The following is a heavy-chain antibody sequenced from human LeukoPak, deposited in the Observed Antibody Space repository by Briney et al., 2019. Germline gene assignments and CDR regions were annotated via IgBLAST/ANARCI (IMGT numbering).Heavy chain of an antibody. J-gene: IGHJ6*03. CDR2: IYTSGST. CDR3: ARDSGSYSYYYYYMDV. V-gene: IGHV4-61*02. CDR1: GGSINSGSYY. D-gene: IGHD1-26*01. Sequence: PSETLSLTCTVSGGSINSGSYYWSWIRQPAGKGLEWIGCIYTSGSTNYNPSLKSRVTMSVDTSKNQFSLKLSSVTAADTAVYYCARDSGSYSYYYYYMDVWDKGTTVTVSS.